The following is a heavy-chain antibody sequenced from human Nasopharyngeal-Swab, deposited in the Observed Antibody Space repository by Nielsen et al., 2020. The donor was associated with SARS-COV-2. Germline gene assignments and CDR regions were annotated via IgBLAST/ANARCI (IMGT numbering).Heavy chain of an antibody. D-gene: IGHD2-8*01. Sequence: GESLKISCAASGFSFSTYTMNWARRAPGKGLEWVSVIYSGGNAYYADSVKGRFTISRDTSKNMLYLQMDSVRADDTAVYYCARDTGFCTRGSCGPFDSWGQGTLVSVSS. V-gene: IGHV3-53*01. CDR3: ARDTGFCTRGSCGPFDS. J-gene: IGHJ4*02. CDR2: IYSGGNA. CDR1: GFSFSTYT.